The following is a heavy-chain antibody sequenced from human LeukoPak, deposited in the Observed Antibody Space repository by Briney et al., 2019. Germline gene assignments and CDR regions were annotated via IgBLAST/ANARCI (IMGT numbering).Heavy chain of an antibody. CDR2: ISAYNGNT. Sequence: GASVKVSCKASGGTFSSYAISWVRQAPGQGLEWMGWISAYNGNTNYAQKLQGRVTMTTDTSTSTAYMELRSLRSDDTAVYYCARGIQLWLNGAFDIWGQGTMVTVSS. CDR3: ARGIQLWLNGAFDI. D-gene: IGHD5-18*01. CDR1: GGTFSSYA. J-gene: IGHJ3*02. V-gene: IGHV1-18*01.